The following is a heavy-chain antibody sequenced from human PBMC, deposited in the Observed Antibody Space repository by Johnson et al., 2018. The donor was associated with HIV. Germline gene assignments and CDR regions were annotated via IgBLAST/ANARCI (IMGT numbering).Heavy chain of an antibody. J-gene: IGHJ3*02. CDR1: GFTFSRYT. CDR3: SKEGGARDHDVFDI. V-gene: IGHV3-64*01. CDR2: ISSNGAST. Sequence: VQLVESGRGVVQPGGSLRLSCAASGFTFSRYTMHWVRQAPGKGLEYVSTISSNGASTYYANSVKGRFTISRDNSKNTLYLQMNSLRAEDTAVYYCSKEGGARDHDVFDIWGQGSTVTVSS. D-gene: IGHD3-16*01.